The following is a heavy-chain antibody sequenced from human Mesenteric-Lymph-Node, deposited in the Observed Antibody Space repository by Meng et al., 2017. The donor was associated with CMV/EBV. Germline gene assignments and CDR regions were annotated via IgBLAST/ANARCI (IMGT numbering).Heavy chain of an antibody. CDR1: GYTFTSYD. CDR2: MNPNNGAT. Sequence: ASVKVSCKASGYTFTSYDINWVRQATGQGLEWMGWMNPNNGATNYAQKFQGRVTMTTDTSISTAYMDLTRLTSDDTAVYYCARIRNYDSSGYYYWGQGTLVTVSS. J-gene: IGHJ4*02. CDR3: ARIRNYDSSGYYY. D-gene: IGHD3-22*01. V-gene: IGHV1-2*02.